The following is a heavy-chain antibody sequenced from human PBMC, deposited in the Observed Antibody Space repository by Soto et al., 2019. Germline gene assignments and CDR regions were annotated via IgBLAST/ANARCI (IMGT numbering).Heavy chain of an antibody. D-gene: IGHD1-1*01. J-gene: IGHJ4*02. Sequence: SETLSLTCTVSGGSISSGDYYWSWIRQPPGKGLEWIGYIYYSGSTYYNPSLKSRVTISVDTSKNQFSLKLSSVTAADTAVYYCARYMDTSGNEAFDYWGQGALVTVSS. CDR3: ARYMDTSGNEAFDY. CDR1: GGSISSGDYY. V-gene: IGHV4-30-4*01. CDR2: IYYSGST.